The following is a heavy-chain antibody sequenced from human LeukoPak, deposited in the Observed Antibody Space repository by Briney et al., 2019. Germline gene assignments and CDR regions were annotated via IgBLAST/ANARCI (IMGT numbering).Heavy chain of an antibody. D-gene: IGHD3-16*01. V-gene: IGHV4-30-4*01. CDR3: ARVRRLYDYVWGSYLGDAFDI. CDR2: IYYSGST. Sequence: NPSETLSLTCTVSGGSVSSGDYYWSWIRQPPGKGLKWIGYIYYSGSTYYNPSLKSRVTISVDTSKNQFSLKLSSVTAADTAVYYCARVRRLYDYVWGSYLGDAFDIWGQGTMVTVSS. J-gene: IGHJ3*02. CDR1: GGSVSSGDYY.